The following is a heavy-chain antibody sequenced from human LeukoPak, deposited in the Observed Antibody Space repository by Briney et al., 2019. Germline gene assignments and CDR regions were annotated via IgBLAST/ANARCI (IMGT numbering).Heavy chain of an antibody. CDR3: AAGSLYYYDSSGYYWGDAFDI. CDR2: ISAYNGNT. D-gene: IGHD3-22*01. V-gene: IGHV1-18*01. CDR1: GYSFTSYG. J-gene: IGHJ3*02. Sequence: ASEKVSCKASGYSFTSYGISWVRQAPGQGIEWMGWISAYNGNTNYAQKLQGRVTMTTDTSTSTAYMELRSLRSDDTAVYYCAAGSLYYYDSSGYYWGDAFDIWGQGTMVTVSS.